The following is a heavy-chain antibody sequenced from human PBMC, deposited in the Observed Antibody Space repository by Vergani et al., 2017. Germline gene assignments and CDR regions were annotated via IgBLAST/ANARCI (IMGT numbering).Heavy chain of an antibody. CDR1: GCTVSSNY. J-gene: IGHJ3*02. CDR2: IYSGGST. Sequence: EVQLVESGGGLVQPGGSLRLSCAASGCTVSSNYIIWFRQAPGKGLEWVSVIYSGGSTYYADSVKGRFTISRDNSKNTLYLQMNSLRAEDTAVYYCARGNDDESAFDSWGQGTMVTVSS. D-gene: IGHD3-10*01. CDR3: ARGNDDESAFDS. V-gene: IGHV3-66*02.